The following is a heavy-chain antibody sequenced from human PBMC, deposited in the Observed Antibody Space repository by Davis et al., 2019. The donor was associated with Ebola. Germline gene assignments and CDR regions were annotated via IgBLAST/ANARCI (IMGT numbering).Heavy chain of an antibody. Sequence: MPSETLSLTCAVYGGSFSGYYWSWIRQPPGKGLEWIGEINHSGSTNYNPSLKSRVTISVDTSKNQFSLKLSSVTAADTAVYYCARSERYSNPYYYYYYGMDVWGKGTTVTVSS. J-gene: IGHJ6*04. V-gene: IGHV4-34*01. CDR1: GGSFSGYY. D-gene: IGHD4-11*01. CDR3: ARSERYSNPYYYYYYGMDV. CDR2: INHSGST.